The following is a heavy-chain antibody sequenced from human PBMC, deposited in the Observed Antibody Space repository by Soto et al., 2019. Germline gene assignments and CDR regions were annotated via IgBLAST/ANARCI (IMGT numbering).Heavy chain of an antibody. CDR3: ASPGTSGVAT. J-gene: IGHJ5*02. CDR1: GFTFSSYA. CDR2: ISGSGGNT. D-gene: IGHD2-2*01. V-gene: IGHV3-23*01. Sequence: EVQLLESGGGLVQPGGSLRLSCAASGFTFSSYAMSWVRQAPGKGLEWVSAISGSGGNTYYADSVKGRFTISRDTSKNTLFLQLNSLRAEDTAVYYCASPGTSGVATWGQGTLVTVSS.